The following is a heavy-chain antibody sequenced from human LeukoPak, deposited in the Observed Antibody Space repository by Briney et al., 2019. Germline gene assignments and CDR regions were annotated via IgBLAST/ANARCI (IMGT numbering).Heavy chain of an antibody. CDR3: AISWGVSYYDSSGPDAFDI. V-gene: IGHV4-59*12. CDR1: GGSISSYY. J-gene: IGHJ3*02. Sequence: PSETLSFTCTVSGGSISSYYWSWIRQPPGKGLEWIGYIYYSGSTNYNPSLKSRVAISVDTSKNQFSLKLSSVTAADTAVYYCAISWGVSYYDSSGPDAFDIWGQGTMVTVSS. D-gene: IGHD3-22*01. CDR2: IYYSGST.